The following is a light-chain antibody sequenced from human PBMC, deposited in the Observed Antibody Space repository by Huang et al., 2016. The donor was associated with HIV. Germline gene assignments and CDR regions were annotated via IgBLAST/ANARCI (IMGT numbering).Light chain of an antibody. V-gene: IGKV1-NL1*01. J-gene: IGKJ1*01. CDR3: QQYWSTPPAT. CDR2: AAS. Sequence: DIQMTQSPSSLPASVGDRVTITCRASQGISNSLAWYQQKPGKAPKLLLYAASKLESGVPSRFGGSASGTDYTLTISSLQPEDFATYYCQQYWSTPPATFGQGTKVEI. CDR1: QGISNS.